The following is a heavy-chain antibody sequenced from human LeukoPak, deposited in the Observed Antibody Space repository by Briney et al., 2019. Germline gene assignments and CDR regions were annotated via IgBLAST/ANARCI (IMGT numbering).Heavy chain of an antibody. CDR2: IYPGDSDT. V-gene: IGHV5-51*01. J-gene: IGHJ3*02. CDR1: GYSFTSYW. Sequence: GESLKISCKGSGYSFTSYWIGWVRQMPGKGLEWMGIIYPGDSDTRYSPSFQGQVTISADKSISTAYLQWSSLKVSDTAMYYCARLPHYSSSFYAFDIWGQGTMVTVSS. D-gene: IGHD6-13*01. CDR3: ARLPHYSSSFYAFDI.